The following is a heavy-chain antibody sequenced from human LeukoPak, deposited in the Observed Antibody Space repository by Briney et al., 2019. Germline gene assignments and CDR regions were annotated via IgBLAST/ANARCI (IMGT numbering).Heavy chain of an antibody. V-gene: IGHV4-34*01. CDR3: ARRGYSYGYYYYYGMDV. CDR2: INHSGST. Sequence: PSETLSLTCAVYGGSFSGYYWSWIRQPPGKGLEWIGEINHSGSTNYSPSLKSRVTISVDTSKNQFSLKLSSVTAADTAVYYCARRGYSYGYYYYYGMDVWGQGTTVTVSS. D-gene: IGHD5-18*01. J-gene: IGHJ6*02. CDR1: GGSFSGYY.